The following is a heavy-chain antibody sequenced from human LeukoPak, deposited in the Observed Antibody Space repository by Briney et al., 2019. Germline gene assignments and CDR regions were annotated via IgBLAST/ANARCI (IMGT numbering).Heavy chain of an antibody. CDR3: ARDLALVRDAFDI. CDR2: IIPIFGTA. D-gene: IGHD6-13*01. J-gene: IGHJ3*02. V-gene: IGHV1-69*05. CDR1: GGTFSSYA. Sequence: SVKVSCKASGGTFSSYAISWVRQAPGQGLEWMGGIIPIFGTANYAQKFQGRVTITTDESTSTAYMELSSLRSEDTAVYYCARDLALVRDAFDIWGQGTMVTVSS.